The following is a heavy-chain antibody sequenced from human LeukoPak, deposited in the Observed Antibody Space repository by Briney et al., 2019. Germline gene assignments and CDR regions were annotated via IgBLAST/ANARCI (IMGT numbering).Heavy chain of an antibody. D-gene: IGHD4-17*01. J-gene: IGHJ3*02. Sequence: GXSLQISCQGSGYIFTSYWIGWGRQLPGKGLEGMGIIYPGDSDTRYSPSCQGQVTISDEKASRTACLEWSNIEGGGTAIYSCARLRSAYGDYGDAFDIWGQGTMVTVSS. CDR3: ARLRSAYGDYGDAFDI. V-gene: IGHV5-51*01. CDR2: IYPGDSDT. CDR1: GYIFTSYW.